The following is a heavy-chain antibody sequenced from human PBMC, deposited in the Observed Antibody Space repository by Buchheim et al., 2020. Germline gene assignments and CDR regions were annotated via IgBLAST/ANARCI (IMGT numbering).Heavy chain of an antibody. D-gene: IGHD3-22*01. V-gene: IGHV3-23*01. CDR2: ISGSGGST. CDR3: VTYYYDSSGYYDFDY. J-gene: IGHJ4*02. Sequence: EVQLLESGGGLVQPGGSLRLSCAASGFTFSSYAMSWVRQAPGKGLEWVSAISGSGGSTYYADSVKGRFTISRDNSKKTMDLQMNSLRAEDTAVYYCVTYYYDSSGYYDFDYWGQGTL. CDR1: GFTFSSYA.